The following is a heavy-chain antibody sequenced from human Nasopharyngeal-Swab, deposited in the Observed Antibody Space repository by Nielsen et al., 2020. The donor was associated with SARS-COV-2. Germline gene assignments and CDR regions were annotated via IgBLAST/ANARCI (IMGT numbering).Heavy chain of an antibody. J-gene: IGHJ4*02. CDR2: IYSGGST. CDR3: ARDRGLEYYDY. Sequence: ESLKISCAASGFPVSSNYMSWVRQAPGKGLEWVSVIYSGGSTYYADSVKGRFTISRDNSKNTLYLQMNSLRAEDTAVYYCARDRGLEYYDYWGQGTLVTVSS. V-gene: IGHV3-53*01. CDR1: GFPVSSNY. D-gene: IGHD1-1*01.